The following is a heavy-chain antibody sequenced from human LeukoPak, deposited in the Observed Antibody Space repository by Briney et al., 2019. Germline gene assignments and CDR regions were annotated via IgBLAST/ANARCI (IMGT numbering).Heavy chain of an antibody. CDR2: IYYSGST. CDR1: GGSISSSSYY. CDR3: ARVLSSYDSTDDAFDI. Sequence: KPSETLSLTCTVSGGSISSSSYYWGWIRQPPGNGLEWIGSIYYSGSTYYNPSLKSRVTISVDTSKNQFSLKLSSVTAADTAVYYCARVLSSYDSTDDAFDIWGQGTMVTVSS. D-gene: IGHD3-22*01. J-gene: IGHJ3*02. V-gene: IGHV4-39*07.